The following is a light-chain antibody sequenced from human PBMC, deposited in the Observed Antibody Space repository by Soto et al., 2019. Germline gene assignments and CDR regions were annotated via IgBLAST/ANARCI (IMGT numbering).Light chain of an antibody. Sequence: QSALTQPASVSGSPGQSITISCTRSSSDVGGYNYVSWYQQHPGKAPKFMIYDVSNRPSGVSNRFSGSKSGNTASLTISGLQAEDEDDYYCSSYTSSSTLYVFGTGTKVTVL. CDR3: SSYTSSSTLYV. J-gene: IGLJ1*01. CDR2: DVS. CDR1: SSDVGGYNY. V-gene: IGLV2-14*01.